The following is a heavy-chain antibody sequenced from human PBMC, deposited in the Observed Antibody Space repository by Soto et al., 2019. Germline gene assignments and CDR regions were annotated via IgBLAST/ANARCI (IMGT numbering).Heavy chain of an antibody. CDR3: ARGVGSGTYYNQYNWFDP. CDR2: INTYNGNT. J-gene: IGHJ5*02. V-gene: IGHV1-18*01. Sequence: AASVKVSCKASGYTFTNYGISWVRRAPGQGLEWMGWINTYNGNTNHAQKLQGRVTMTTGTSTSTAYMELRSLRSDDTAVYYCARGVGSGTYYNQYNWFDPWGQGTLVTVS. CDR1: GYTFTNYG. D-gene: IGHD3-10*01.